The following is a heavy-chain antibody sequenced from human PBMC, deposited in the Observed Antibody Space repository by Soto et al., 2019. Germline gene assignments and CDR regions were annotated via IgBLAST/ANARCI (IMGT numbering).Heavy chain of an antibody. CDR2: IDPDGSGK. V-gene: IGHV3-7*05. J-gene: IGHJ4*02. D-gene: IGHD1-1*01. CDR1: GFTFRAYW. CDR3: ARRREGTGRTLDY. Sequence: EVHLVESGGGLVQRGGSLRLSCAASGFTFRAYWMSWVRQAPGKGLEWVANIDPDGSGKYYVDSVRGRFTISRDNAHNSLYLQTNSLRDEDTAVYFCARRREGTGRTLDYWGQGTLVTVSS.